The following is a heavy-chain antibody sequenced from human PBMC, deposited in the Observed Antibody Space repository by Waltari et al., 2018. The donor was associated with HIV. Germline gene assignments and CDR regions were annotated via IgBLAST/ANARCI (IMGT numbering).Heavy chain of an antibody. Sequence: EVQLLESGGGLVQPGGSLRLSCAASGLALSRYAMRWVRQAPGKGLEWFSAISGSGGSTYYADSVKGRFTISRDNSKNTLYLQLNSLRAEDTAVYYGANKQYGSGMGYWGQGTLVTVSS. J-gene: IGHJ4*02. CDR2: ISGSGGST. CDR3: ANKQYGSGMGY. V-gene: IGHV3-23*01. D-gene: IGHD3-10*01. CDR1: GLALSRYA.